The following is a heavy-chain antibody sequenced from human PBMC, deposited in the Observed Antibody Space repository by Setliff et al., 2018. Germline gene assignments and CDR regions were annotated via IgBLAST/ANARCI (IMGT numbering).Heavy chain of an antibody. CDR1: GGSISSISYY. Sequence: NPSETLSLTCTVPGGSISSISYYWGWIRQPPGKGLEWIGTVYDSGTTYYNPSLKSRVTMFVDTSKNQFSLNLNSVTAADTGVYYCASCRYQVPYDYWGQGILVTVSS. D-gene: IGHD2-2*01. CDR2: VYDSGTT. J-gene: IGHJ4*02. V-gene: IGHV4-39*01. CDR3: ASCRYQVPYDY.